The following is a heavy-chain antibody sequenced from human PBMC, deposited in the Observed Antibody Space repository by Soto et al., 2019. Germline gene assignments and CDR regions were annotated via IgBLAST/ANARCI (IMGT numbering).Heavy chain of an antibody. CDR2: ITHDGSEK. V-gene: IGHV3-7*01. CDR1: GFTLSNHW. CDR3: AKSVYNWNDGFFDY. J-gene: IGHJ4*02. Sequence: GGSLRLSCAASGFTLSNHWMSWVRQAPGKGLEWVANITHDGSEKYYVDSVKGRFTISRDNSKNTLYLQMNSLRAEDTAVYYCAKSVYNWNDGFFDYWGQGTLVTVSS. D-gene: IGHD1-1*01.